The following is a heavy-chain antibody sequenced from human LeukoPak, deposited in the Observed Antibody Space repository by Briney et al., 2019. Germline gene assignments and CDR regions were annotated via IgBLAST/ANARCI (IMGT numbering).Heavy chain of an antibody. CDR1: GDSISGGDCY. J-gene: IGHJ4*02. D-gene: IGHD6-19*01. CDR2: IFSGNT. CDR3: ARVHRVAGLDY. V-gene: IGHV4-30-4*01. Sequence: SETLSLTCTVSGDSISGGDCYWSWIRQPPGKGLEWIGYIFSGNTYYNPSLQSRLSLSVDTSKNQFSLRLSSVTAAATALYFCARVHRVAGLDYWGQGNLVTVSS.